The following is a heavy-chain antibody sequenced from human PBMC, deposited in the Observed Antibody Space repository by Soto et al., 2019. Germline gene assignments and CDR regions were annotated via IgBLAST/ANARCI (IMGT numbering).Heavy chain of an antibody. J-gene: IGHJ4*02. Sequence: SETLSLTCTVSGGSISRYYWNWIRQPPGKGLEWIGYIYYNGSTNYNPSLKSRVTISVDTSKNQFSLRLNSVTAADTAVYYCARGVIYGPKYYFDSWGQGTLVTVSS. CDR3: ARGVIYGPKYYFDS. CDR2: IYYNGST. V-gene: IGHV4-59*12. D-gene: IGHD3-10*01. CDR1: GGSISRYY.